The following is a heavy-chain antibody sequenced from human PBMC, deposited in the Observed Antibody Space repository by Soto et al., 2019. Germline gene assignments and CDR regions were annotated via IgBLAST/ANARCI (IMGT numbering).Heavy chain of an antibody. CDR1: GFTFSSFV. CDR2: ISGRGGDT. Sequence: GGSLRLSCAASGFTFSSFVMTWVRQAPGKGLECVSSISGRGGDTYYAASVKGRSTISRDNSKNTLYLQMNSLRAEDTAVYYCAKGLVDCSGGSCFDWGQGTLVTVSS. D-gene: IGHD2-15*01. V-gene: IGHV3-23*01. CDR3: AKGLVDCSGGSCFD. J-gene: IGHJ4*02.